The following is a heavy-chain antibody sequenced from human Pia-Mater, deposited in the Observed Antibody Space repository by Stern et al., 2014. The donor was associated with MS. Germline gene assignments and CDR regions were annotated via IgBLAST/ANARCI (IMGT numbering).Heavy chain of an antibody. V-gene: IGHV3-30*18. CDR3: AKDSHIEAPSRTSTSFDM. D-gene: IGHD2-21*01. CDR2: ISLAGGKK. CDR1: GFTFRSYG. J-gene: IGHJ3*02. Sequence: VQLVESGGGVVQPGKSLRLSCAASGFTFRSYGMHWVRPAPGKGLEWLTMISLAGGKKYYSDSVKGRFTISRDNSKKTLFLLINNLRTEDTAIYYCAKDSHIEAPSRTSTSFDMWGQGTLVTVSS.